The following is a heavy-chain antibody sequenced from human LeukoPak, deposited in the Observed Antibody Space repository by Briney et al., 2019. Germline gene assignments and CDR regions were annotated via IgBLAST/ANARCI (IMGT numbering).Heavy chain of an antibody. CDR1: GRSISSGSYH. CDR3: AGSSSWPFDY. CDR2: IYTSGST. Sequence: SETLSLTCTVSGRSISSGSYHWSWIRQPAAKGLEWIGRIYTSGSTNYNPSLKSRVTISVDTSKNQFSLKLSSVTAADTAVYYCAGSSSWPFDYWGQGTLVIVSS. J-gene: IGHJ4*02. D-gene: IGHD6-13*01. V-gene: IGHV4-61*02.